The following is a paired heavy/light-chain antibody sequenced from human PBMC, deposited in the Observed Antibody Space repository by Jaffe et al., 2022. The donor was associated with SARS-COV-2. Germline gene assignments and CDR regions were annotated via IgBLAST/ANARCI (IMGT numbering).Light chain of an antibody. CDR2: GAS. CDR3: QHYKT. J-gene: IGKJ1*01. Sequence: EIVLTQSPGTLSLSPGERATLSCRASQSISSNYLVWYQQKPGQAPRLLIYGASSRATGIPDRFSGSGSGTDFTLTISRLEPEDFAVYYCQHYKTFGQGTKVEIK. V-gene: IGKV3-20*01. CDR1: QSISSNY.
Heavy chain of an antibody. CDR1: GFTFSNHW. Sequence: EVQLVESGGGLVQPGGSLRLSCVASGFTFSNHWMSWVRQAPGKGLEWVANIKEDGSEEYYVDPVKGRFTVYRDNAKDSLYLQMHSLRADDTAVYYCAREMMRGDYSEYFQDWGQGTLVTVSS. D-gene: IGHD4-17*01. J-gene: IGHJ1*01. CDR3: AREMMRGDYSEYFQD. V-gene: IGHV3-7*03. CDR2: IKEDGSEE.